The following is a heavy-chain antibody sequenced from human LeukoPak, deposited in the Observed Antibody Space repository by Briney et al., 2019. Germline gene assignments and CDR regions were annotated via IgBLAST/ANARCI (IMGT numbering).Heavy chain of an antibody. V-gene: IGHV3-7*01. CDR1: GFTFSGYW. CDR2: IKQDGSEE. D-gene: IGHD3-3*01. Sequence: GGSLRLSCAASGFTFSGYWMTWVRQAPGKGLEWVANIKQDGSEEYYVDSVKGRFTISRDNAKNSLYPQMNSLRAEDTAVYYCARDRLRFLEWLSRPSWGQGTLVTVSS. J-gene: IGHJ5*02. CDR3: ARDRLRFLEWLSRPS.